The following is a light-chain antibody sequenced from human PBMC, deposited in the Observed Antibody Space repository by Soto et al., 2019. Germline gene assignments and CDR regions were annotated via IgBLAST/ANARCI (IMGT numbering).Light chain of an antibody. CDR3: MQATQYPYT. V-gene: IGKV2-24*01. Sequence: IVMTQTPLSSPVTLGQPASISCRSSQSLVHSDGNTYLSWFQQRPGQPPRLLIYRVSNRSSGVPDRFSGSGAGTDFTLQISRVEAEDVGVFYCMQATQYPYTFGQGTKLEIK. CDR2: RVS. J-gene: IGKJ2*01. CDR1: QSLVHSDGNTY.